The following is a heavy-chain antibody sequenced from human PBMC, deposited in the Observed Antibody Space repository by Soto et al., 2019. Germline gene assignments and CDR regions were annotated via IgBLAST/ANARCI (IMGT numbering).Heavy chain of an antibody. CDR3: ARGGTRSADLPTY. V-gene: IGHV4-4*07. D-gene: IGHD1-1*01. J-gene: IGHJ4*02. CDR1: GDSINNCY. CDR2: IYSSGSA. Sequence: VRLQESGPGLVEPSETLSLTCSVSGDSINNCYWSWIRQPAGKGLEWIGRIYSSGSANYNPSLKTRGTMSVDTSKNQVFLSVTSVTAADTAVYFCARGGTRSADLPTYWGQGIQVIVSS.